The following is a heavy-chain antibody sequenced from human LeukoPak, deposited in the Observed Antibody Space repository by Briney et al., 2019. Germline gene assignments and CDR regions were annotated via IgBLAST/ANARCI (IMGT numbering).Heavy chain of an antibody. J-gene: IGHJ4*02. Sequence: GALRLSCAASGFTFSSFWMSWVRQAPGKGLEFVANIDQDGSVRNYVDSVKGRFIISRDNAKNSLYLQMDSLRAEDSALYFCARDPGSSGFDYGGLGTPVTVSS. V-gene: IGHV3-7*01. D-gene: IGHD6-25*01. CDR2: IDQDGSVR. CDR1: GFTFSSFW. CDR3: ARDPGSSGFDY.